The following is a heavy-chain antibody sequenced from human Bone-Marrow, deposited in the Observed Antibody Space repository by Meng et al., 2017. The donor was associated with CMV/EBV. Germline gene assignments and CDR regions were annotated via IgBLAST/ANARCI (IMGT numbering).Heavy chain of an antibody. D-gene: IGHD5-24*01. V-gene: IGHV4-31*02. CDR2: IYYSGST. J-gene: IGHJ3*02. CDR1: GGSISNGAYN. Sequence: SETLSLTCTVSGGSISNGAYNWTWIRQHPGKGLEWIGYIYYSGSTYCTPSLKSRLTISVDTSKNQFSLKLSSVTAADTAVYYCARDRWPESDAFDIWGQGTMVTVSS. CDR3: ARDRWPESDAFDI.